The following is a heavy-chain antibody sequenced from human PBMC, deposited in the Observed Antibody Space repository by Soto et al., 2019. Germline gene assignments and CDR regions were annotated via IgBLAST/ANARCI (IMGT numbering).Heavy chain of an antibody. CDR2: ISYDGINK. V-gene: IGHV3-30-3*01. CDR3: ASDILTGYSTDIVVY. CDR1: GFTFSSYA. Sequence: PRGPLRLSCADPGFTFSSYAMHWVRQGPGKGLEWVAVISYDGINKYYADSVKGRFTISRDNSKNTLYLQMNSLRAEDTAVYYCASDILTGYSTDIVVYWGQGTLVTVSS. D-gene: IGHD3-9*01. J-gene: IGHJ4*02.